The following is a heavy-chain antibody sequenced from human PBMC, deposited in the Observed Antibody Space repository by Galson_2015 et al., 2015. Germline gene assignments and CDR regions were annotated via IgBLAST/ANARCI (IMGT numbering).Heavy chain of an antibody. Sequence: SETLSLTCTVSGGSISSSSYYWGWIRQPPGKGLEWIGSIYYSGSTYYNPSLKSRVTISVDTSKNQFSLKLSSVTAADTAVYYCATSGSSEIDYWGQGTLVTVSS. J-gene: IGHJ4*02. V-gene: IGHV4-39*01. CDR1: GGSISSSSYY. CDR2: IYYSGST. CDR3: ATSGSSEIDY. D-gene: IGHD1-26*01.